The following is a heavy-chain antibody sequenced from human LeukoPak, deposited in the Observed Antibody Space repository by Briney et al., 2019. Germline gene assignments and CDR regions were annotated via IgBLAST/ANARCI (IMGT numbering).Heavy chain of an antibody. V-gene: IGHV4-4*07. CDR2: IYTSGST. J-gene: IGHJ3*02. Sequence: SETLSLTCTVSGGSISSYYWSWIRQPAGKGLEWIGRIYTSGSTNYNPSLKSRVTMSVDTSKNQFSLKLSSVTAADTAVYYCARDFLYYYGSGSYSAFDIWGQGTMVTVSS. CDR1: GGSISSYY. D-gene: IGHD3-10*01. CDR3: ARDFLYYYGSGSYSAFDI.